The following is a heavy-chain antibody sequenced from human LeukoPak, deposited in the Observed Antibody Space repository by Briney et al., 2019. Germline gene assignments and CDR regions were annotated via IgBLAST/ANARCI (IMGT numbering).Heavy chain of an antibody. CDR2: IYHSGST. J-gene: IGHJ2*01. V-gene: IGHV4-38-2*02. Sequence: SETLSLTCTVSGYSISSGYYWGWIRQPPGKGLEWIGSIYHSGSTYYNPSLKSRVTISVDTSKNQFSLKLNSVTAADTAVYYCARRYIDILTGYHRGELYWYFDLWGRGTLVTVSS. CDR1: GYSISSGYY. D-gene: IGHD3-9*01. CDR3: ARRYIDILTGYHRGELYWYFDL.